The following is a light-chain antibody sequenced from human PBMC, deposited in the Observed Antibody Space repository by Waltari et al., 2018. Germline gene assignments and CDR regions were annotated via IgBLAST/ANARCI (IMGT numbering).Light chain of an antibody. Sequence: QSVLTQPRSVSGSPGQSVTISCTGTSSDVGRYNYVLWYQQHPGRTPKLFIFDVNQRPSVSPDLFAGSKAGNTAPLTISGLQADDDADYYCSSYAGSPWVFGAGTKLTVL. V-gene: IGLV2-11*01. J-gene: IGLJ3*02. CDR2: DVN. CDR3: SSYAGSPWV. CDR1: SSDVGRYNY.